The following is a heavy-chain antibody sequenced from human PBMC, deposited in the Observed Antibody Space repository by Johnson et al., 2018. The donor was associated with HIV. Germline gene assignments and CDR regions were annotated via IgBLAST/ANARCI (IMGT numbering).Heavy chain of an antibody. CDR2: IAYDGSKK. CDR1: GFTFSSYA. J-gene: IGHJ3*02. Sequence: QVQLVESGGGVVQPGRSLRLSCAASGFTFSSYAIHWVRQAPGKGLEWVAIIAYDGSKKYYADSVKGRFTISRDNSKNTLHLQKNNVRAEDTAIYYCERSDSGYDAFDIWGQGTMVSVSS. D-gene: IGHD5-12*01. CDR3: ERSDSGYDAFDI. V-gene: IGHV3-30*03.